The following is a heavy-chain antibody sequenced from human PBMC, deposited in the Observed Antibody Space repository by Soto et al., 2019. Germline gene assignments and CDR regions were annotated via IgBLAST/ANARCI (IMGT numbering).Heavy chain of an antibody. CDR2: ISGSGGST. J-gene: IGHJ4*02. CDR1: GFTFSSYA. D-gene: IGHD3-22*01. Sequence: GESLKISCAASGFTFSSYAMSWVRQAPGKGLEWVSAISGSGGSTYYADSVKGRFTISRDNSKNTLYLQMNSLRAEDTAVYYCAKSPAFAGSSGYWPFDYWGQGTLVTVSS. CDR3: AKSPAFAGSSGYWPFDY. V-gene: IGHV3-23*01.